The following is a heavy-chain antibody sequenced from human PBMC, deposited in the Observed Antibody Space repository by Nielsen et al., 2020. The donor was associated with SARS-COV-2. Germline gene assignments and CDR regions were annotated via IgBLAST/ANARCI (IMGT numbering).Heavy chain of an antibody. V-gene: IGHV5-51*01. CDR1: GYSFPTYW. D-gene: IGHD6-6*01. J-gene: IGHJ6*03. CDR3: ARHTRSSSSFYYYYYMDV. Sequence: KVSCKGSGYSFPTYWIGWVRQMPGKGLEWMRIIYPGDSDTRYSPSFQGQVTISADKSISTAYLQWSSLKASDTAKYYCARHTRSSSSFYYYYYMDVWGKGTTVTVSS. CDR2: IYPGDSDT.